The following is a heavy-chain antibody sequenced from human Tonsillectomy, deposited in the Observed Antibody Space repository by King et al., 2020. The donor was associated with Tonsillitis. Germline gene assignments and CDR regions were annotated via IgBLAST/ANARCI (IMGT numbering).Heavy chain of an antibody. V-gene: IGHV1-2*02. CDR2: IIPHSGGT. Sequence: VQLVESGDEVKKPGASVKVSCTASGYTFFDYYIHWVRQAPGQGLEWLGWIIPHSGGTNFAQKFQGRVTMTRDTSINTAYMELSGLTSDDTAMYYCTRETLAFDSWGQGTLVTVSS. CDR1: GYTFFDYY. CDR3: TRETLAFDS. J-gene: IGHJ4*02.